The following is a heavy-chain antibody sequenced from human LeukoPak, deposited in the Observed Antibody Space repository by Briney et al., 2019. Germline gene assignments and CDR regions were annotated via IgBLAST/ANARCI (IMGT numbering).Heavy chain of an antibody. CDR2: IYHSGST. J-gene: IGHJ4*02. CDR1: GGSISSGGYY. D-gene: IGHD4-11*01. CDR3: ARGSDYSNYFY. Sequence: SETLSLTCSVSGGSISSGGYYWSWIRQPPGKGLEWIGYIYHSGSTYYNPSLKSRVTISVDRSKNQFSLKLGSVTAADTAVYYCARGSDYSNYFYWGQGTLVTVSS. V-gene: IGHV4-30-2*01.